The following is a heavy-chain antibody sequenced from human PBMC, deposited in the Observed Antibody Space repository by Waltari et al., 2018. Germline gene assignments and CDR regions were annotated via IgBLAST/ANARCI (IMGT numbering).Heavy chain of an antibody. CDR3: ARGGRAIAARPVYYYYGMDV. D-gene: IGHD6-6*01. J-gene: IGHJ6*02. CDR2: INNSVIT. V-gene: IGHV4-34*01. CDR1: GGSFSGYY. Sequence: QVQLQQWGAGLLKPSETLSLTCAVYGGSFSGYYWSWIRQPPGKGLEWIGEINNSVITNNTPSLKSRVTISVDTSKNQFSLKLSSVTAADTAVYYCARGGRAIAARPVYYYYGMDVWGQGTTVTVSS.